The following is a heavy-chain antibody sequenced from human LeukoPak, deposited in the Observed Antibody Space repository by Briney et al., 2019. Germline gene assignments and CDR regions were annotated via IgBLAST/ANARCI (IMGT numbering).Heavy chain of an antibody. J-gene: IGHJ4*02. CDR1: EFTFSNAW. Sequence: GGSLRLSCAASEFTFSNAWMNWVRQGPGKGLEWVGRIKSKTDGGATDYAAPVEGRFTISRDDSENTVYLQMNSLKTEDTAVYYCTSQYFDYWGQGTLVAVSS. V-gene: IGHV3-15*01. CDR3: TSQYFDY. CDR2: IKSKTDGGAT.